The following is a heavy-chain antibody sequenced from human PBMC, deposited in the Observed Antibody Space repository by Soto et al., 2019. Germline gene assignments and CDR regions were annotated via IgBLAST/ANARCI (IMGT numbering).Heavy chain of an antibody. V-gene: IGHV5-51*01. J-gene: IGHJ6*02. D-gene: IGHD6-13*01. Sequence: PGESLKISCKGSGYSFTSYWIGWVRQMPGKGLELVGIIYPGDSDTRYSPSFQGQVTISADKSISTAYLQWSSLKASDTAMYYCARTAAAGKNYYGVDVWGQGTTVTVSS. CDR1: GYSFTSYW. CDR3: ARTAAAGKNYYGVDV. CDR2: IYPGDSDT.